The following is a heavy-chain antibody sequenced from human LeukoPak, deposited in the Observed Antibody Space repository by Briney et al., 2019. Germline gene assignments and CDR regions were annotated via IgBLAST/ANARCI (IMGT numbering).Heavy chain of an antibody. CDR1: GGSISSSNW. CDR3: ANTMVRGVIKGVYYFDY. V-gene: IGHV4-4*02. Sequence: SGTLSLTCAVSGGSISSSNWWSWVRQPPGKGLEWIGEIYHSGSTNYNPSLKSRVTISVDTSKNQFSLKLSSVTAADTAVYYCANTMVRGVIKGVYYFDYWGQGTLVTVSS. CDR2: IYHSGST. D-gene: IGHD3-10*01. J-gene: IGHJ4*02.